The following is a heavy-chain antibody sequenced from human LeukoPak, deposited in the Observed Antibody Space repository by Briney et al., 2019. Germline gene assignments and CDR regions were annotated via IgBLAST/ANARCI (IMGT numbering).Heavy chain of an antibody. Sequence: ASVKVSCTASGYTFTGYYMHWVRQAPGQGLEWMGWINPSSGGTNYAQKFQGRVTMTRDTSISTAYMELSRLRSDDTAVYYCARDQSGSSGYSDYWGQGTLVTVSS. V-gene: IGHV1-2*02. CDR3: ARDQSGSSGYSDY. J-gene: IGHJ4*02. D-gene: IGHD3-22*01. CDR1: GYTFTGYY. CDR2: INPSSGGT.